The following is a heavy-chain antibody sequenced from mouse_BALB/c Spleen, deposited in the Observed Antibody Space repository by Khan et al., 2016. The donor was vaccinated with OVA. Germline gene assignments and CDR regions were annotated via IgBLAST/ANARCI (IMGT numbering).Heavy chain of an antibody. CDR2: INTYTGEP. Sequence: QIQLVQSGPELKKPGVTVKISCKASGYTFTTYGMNWVKQAPGKGLTWMGWINTYTGEPTYVDDFKGRFAFSLETSASTAYLQINNLKNEDTATXFCARVRYSGTMDYGGQGTSVTVAS. V-gene: IGHV9-3-1*01. J-gene: IGHJ4*01. CDR3: ARVRYSGTMDY. CDR1: GYTFTTYG. D-gene: IGHD2-14*01.